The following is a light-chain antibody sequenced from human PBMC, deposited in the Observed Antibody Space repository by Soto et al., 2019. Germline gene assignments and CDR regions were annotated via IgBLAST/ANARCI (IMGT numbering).Light chain of an antibody. V-gene: IGKV3-15*01. CDR2: GAS. Sequence: EIVMTQSPATLSVSPGGSATVSCGASQSVSSNLAWYQQKPGQATRLLIYGASTRATGIPDRVSGSGSGTEFTLTISSLQSGDFAVYYCQQYNDWPRTFGQGTKVDIK. J-gene: IGKJ1*01. CDR1: QSVSSN. CDR3: QQYNDWPRT.